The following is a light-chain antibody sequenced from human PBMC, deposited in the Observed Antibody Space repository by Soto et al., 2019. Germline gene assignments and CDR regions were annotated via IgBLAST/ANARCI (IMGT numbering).Light chain of an antibody. CDR2: DNN. V-gene: IGLV1-51*01. J-gene: IGLJ3*02. CDR3: GTWDSSLSAGV. CDR1: SSNIGNNY. Sequence: QSVLTQPPSVSAAPGQRVTISCSGRSSNIGNNYVSWYQQLPGTAPKLLIYDNNNRPSGIPDRFSGSKSGTSATLDITGLQTGDEADYYCGTWDSSLSAGVFGGGTQLTVL.